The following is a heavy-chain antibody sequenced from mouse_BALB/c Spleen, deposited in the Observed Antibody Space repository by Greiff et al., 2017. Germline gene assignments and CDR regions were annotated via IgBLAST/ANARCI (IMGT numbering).Heavy chain of an antibody. V-gene: IGHV14-3*02. CDR3: ADYAWFAY. J-gene: IGHJ3*01. D-gene: IGHD2-4*01. CDR1: GFNINDTY. Sequence: EVKLLESGAVLVKPGASVKLSCTASGFNINDTYLHWVKQRPEQGLEWIGRIDPANGNTKYDPKFQGKATITADTSSNTAYLQLSSLTSEDTAVYYCADYAWFAYWGQGTLVTVSA. CDR2: IDPANGNT.